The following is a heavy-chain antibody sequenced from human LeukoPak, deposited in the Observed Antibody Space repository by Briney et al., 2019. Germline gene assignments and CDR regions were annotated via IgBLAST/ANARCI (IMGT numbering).Heavy chain of an antibody. V-gene: IGHV4-4*07. CDR1: GGSISNF. CDR2: IYSSGDT. CDR3: ARDVGSGGGTFPTYHFDF. J-gene: IGHJ4*02. Sequence: SETLSLTCTVSGGSISNFWDWIRQPAGKGLEWIGRIYSSGDTNYNPSLKSRATMSVDTSKNQFSLRLSSLTAADTAVYFCARDVGSGGGTFPTYHFDFWGPGTLVTVSS. D-gene: IGHD3-10*01.